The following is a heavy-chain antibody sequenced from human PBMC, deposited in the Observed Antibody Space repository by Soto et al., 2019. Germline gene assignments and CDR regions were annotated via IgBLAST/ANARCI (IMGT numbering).Heavy chain of an antibody. J-gene: IGHJ1*01. D-gene: IGHD2-15*01. CDR1: GFTFSSYA. Sequence: EVQLLESGGGLVQPGGSLRLSCAASGFTFSSYAMSWVRQAPGKGLEWVSAISGSGGSTYYADSVKGRFTISRDNSKNTLYLQMNRLRAEDTAVYYCAKDSIVVVVAATFTEYFQHWGQGTLVNVSS. CDR2: ISGSGGST. V-gene: IGHV3-23*01. CDR3: AKDSIVVVVAATFTEYFQH.